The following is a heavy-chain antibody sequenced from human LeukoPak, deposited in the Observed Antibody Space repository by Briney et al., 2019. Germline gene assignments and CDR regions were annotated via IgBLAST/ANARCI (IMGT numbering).Heavy chain of an antibody. J-gene: IGHJ4*02. D-gene: IGHD3-22*01. CDR2: ISSSSSYI. V-gene: IGHV3-21*01. CDR3: ARALDYYYDSSGHIDY. Sequence: GGALRLSCAASGFTFSSYSMNWVRQAPGKGLEWVSSISSSSSYIYYADSVKGRFTISRDNAKNSLYLQMNRLRAEDTAVCYCARALDYYYDSSGHIDYWGQGTLVTVSS. CDR1: GFTFSSYS.